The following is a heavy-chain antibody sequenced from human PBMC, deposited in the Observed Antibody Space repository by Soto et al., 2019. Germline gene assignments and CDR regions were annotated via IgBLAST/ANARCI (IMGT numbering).Heavy chain of an antibody. D-gene: IGHD5-18*01. J-gene: IGHJ3*02. Sequence: GGSLRLSCAASGCTFSRYWRNWVRQAPGKGLEWVANIKQDGTEKNYVDSVKGRFTISRDNARKSLYLQMDSLRAEDTAVYFCARGDTPMITGMDSFDIWRQGTMVIVSS. CDR3: ARGDTPMITGMDSFDI. CDR1: GCTFSRYW. V-gene: IGHV3-7*01. CDR2: IKQDGTEK.